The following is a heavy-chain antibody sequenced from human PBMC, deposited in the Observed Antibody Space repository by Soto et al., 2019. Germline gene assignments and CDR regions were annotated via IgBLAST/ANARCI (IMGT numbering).Heavy chain of an antibody. Sequence: QVQLVESGGGVVQPGTSLRLSCVASGFTFSNYAMNWVRQAPDKGLEWVAVISYDGSNKYYADSVKGRITISRDNSRNTLYLQMNNLRAEDTAMYYCARDLGNNYGSFAYWGQGTLVTVSS. CDR2: ISYDGSNK. CDR3: ARDLGNNYGSFAY. CDR1: GFTFSNYA. V-gene: IGHV3-30-3*01. D-gene: IGHD4-17*01. J-gene: IGHJ4*02.